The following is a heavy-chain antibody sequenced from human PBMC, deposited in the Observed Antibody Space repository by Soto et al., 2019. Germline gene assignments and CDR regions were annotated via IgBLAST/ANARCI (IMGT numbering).Heavy chain of an antibody. J-gene: IGHJ4*02. D-gene: IGHD3-22*01. CDR1: GGSFSGYY. Sequence: SETLSLTCAVYGGSFSGYYWSWIRQPPGKGLEWIGEINHSGSTNYNPSLKSRVTISVDKSKNQFSLKLSSVTAADTAVYYCASHSSGFSFDYWGQGTLVTVSS. V-gene: IGHV4-34*01. CDR3: ASHSSGFSFDY. CDR2: INHSGST.